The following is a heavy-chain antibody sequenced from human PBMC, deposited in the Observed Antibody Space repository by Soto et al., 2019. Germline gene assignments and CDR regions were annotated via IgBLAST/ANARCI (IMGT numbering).Heavy chain of an antibody. CDR1: GYTFTSYG. Sequence: QVQLVQSGAEVKKPGASVKVSCKASGYTFTSYGISWVRQASGQGLEWMGWISAYNGNTKYAQKLQGRVTMTTDTSTSTAYMELRSLRSDDTAAYYCARDEAYKWNDGGWFDPWGQGTLVTVSS. J-gene: IGHJ5*02. CDR3: ARDEAYKWNDGGWFDP. CDR2: ISAYNGNT. V-gene: IGHV1-18*01. D-gene: IGHD1-1*01.